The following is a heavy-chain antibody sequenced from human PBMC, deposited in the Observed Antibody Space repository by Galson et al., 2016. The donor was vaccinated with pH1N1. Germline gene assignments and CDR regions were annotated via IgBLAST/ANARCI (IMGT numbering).Heavy chain of an antibody. CDR1: GYTVTGLS. CDR3: ATGYRCSPNKCYGYYYYSMGV. J-gene: IGHJ6*04. V-gene: IGHV1-24*01. D-gene: IGHD2-15*01. Sequence: SVKVSCKVSGYTVTGLSMNWVRQAPGKGLEWMGGFDPEGDETVYAQRFEGRLTMTADASTDTAYMQLSNLRSEGTAVYYCATGYRCSPNKCYGYYYYSMGVWGTGTPVAVSS. CDR2: FDPEGDET.